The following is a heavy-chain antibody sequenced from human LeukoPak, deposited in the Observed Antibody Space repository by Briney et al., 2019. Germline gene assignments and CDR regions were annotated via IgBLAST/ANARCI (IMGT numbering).Heavy chain of an antibody. CDR1: GFTFNSYA. D-gene: IGHD1-14*01. J-gene: IGHJ4*02. V-gene: IGHV3-23*01. Sequence: GGSLRLSCAASGFTFNSYAMNWVRQAPGKGLEWVSTISGSGGSTYYADSVKGRFTISRDNSKNTLYLEMNGLRAEDTAVFYCAKDIRMDPYWGQGTLVTVSS. CDR2: ISGSGGST. CDR3: AKDIRMDPY.